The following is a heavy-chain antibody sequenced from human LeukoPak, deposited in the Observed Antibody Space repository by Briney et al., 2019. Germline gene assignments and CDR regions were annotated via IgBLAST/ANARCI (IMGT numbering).Heavy chain of an antibody. CDR3: ARHGYDSSSP. D-gene: IGHD5-12*01. V-gene: IGHV4-39*01. CDR2: IFYSGST. Sequence: SETLSLTCTVSGGSISTSNYYWGWIRQPPGKGLEWIGNIFYSGSTYYSPSLRSRVTISVDTSKNQFSLKLSSVTAADTAVYYCARHGYDSSSPWGQGTLVTVSS. J-gene: IGHJ5*02. CDR1: GGSISTSNYY.